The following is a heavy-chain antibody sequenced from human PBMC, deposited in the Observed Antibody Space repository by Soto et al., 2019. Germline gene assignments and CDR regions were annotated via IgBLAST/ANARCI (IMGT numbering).Heavy chain of an antibody. CDR1: GGTFSSYS. CDR3: ARDGGRHSGGIDY. Sequence: QVQLVQSGAEVKKPGSSVKVSCKASGGTFSSYSINWVRQAPGQGLEWMGEIIPIFGTANYAQKFQGRVTITADESTSTAYMELSSLRSEGTAVYYCARDGGRHSGGIDYLGQGTLVTVSS. V-gene: IGHV1-69*01. CDR2: IIPIFGTA. D-gene: IGHD1-26*01. J-gene: IGHJ4*02.